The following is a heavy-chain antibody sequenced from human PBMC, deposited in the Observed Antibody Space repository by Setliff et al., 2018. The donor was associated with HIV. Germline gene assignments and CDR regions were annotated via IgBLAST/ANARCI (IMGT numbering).Heavy chain of an antibody. D-gene: IGHD2-15*01. Sequence: SETLSLTCTVSGDSMSSDNYFWVWVRQPPGKGLEWMGNIFHSGNTYYSPSLKSRVTMSLDTSMNQFSLQLKHVTAADTAIYYCAREQYHFVVDYYYYYGMDVWGQGNTVTVSS. V-gene: IGHV4-39*02. CDR2: IFHSGNT. CDR1: GDSMSSDNYF. J-gene: IGHJ6*02. CDR3: AREQYHFVVDYYYYYGMDV.